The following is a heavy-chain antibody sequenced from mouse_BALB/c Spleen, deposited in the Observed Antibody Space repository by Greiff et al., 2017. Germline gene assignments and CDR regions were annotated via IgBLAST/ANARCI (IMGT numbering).Heavy chain of an antibody. D-gene: IGHD1-1*01. Sequence: VQLQESGAELVRPGSSVKISCKASGYAFSSYWMNWVKQRPGQGLEWIGQIYPGDGDTNYNGKFKGKATLTADKSSSTAYMQLSSLTSEDSAVYFCARRGYYYGSNYYAMDYWGQGTSVTVSS. CDR2: IYPGDGDT. CDR1: GYAFSSYW. CDR3: ARRGYYYGSNYYAMDY. J-gene: IGHJ4*01. V-gene: IGHV1-80*01.